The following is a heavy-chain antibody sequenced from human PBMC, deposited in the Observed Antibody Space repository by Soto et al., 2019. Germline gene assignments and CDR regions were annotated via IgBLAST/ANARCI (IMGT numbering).Heavy chain of an antibody. CDR1: GGSISGYY. J-gene: IGHJ5*02. Sequence: SETLSLTCTVSGGSISGYYWSWIRQPPGKGLEWIGYIYYSGSTNYNPSLKSRVTISVDTSKNHFSLNLTSVTAADTAVYYCARQLYSSTGWFDPWGQGTLVTVSS. CDR3: ARQLYSSTGWFDP. D-gene: IGHD6-19*01. V-gene: IGHV4-59*08. CDR2: IYYSGST.